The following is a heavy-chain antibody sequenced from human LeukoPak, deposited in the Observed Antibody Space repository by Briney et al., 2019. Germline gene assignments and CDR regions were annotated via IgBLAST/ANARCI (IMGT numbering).Heavy chain of an antibody. J-gene: IGHJ4*02. Sequence: GGSLRLSCAASGFSFSSYGMHWVRQAPGKGLEWVAVISYDGSNKYYADSVKGRFTISRDNSKNTLYLQMNSLRAEDTAVYYCAKDLGSSGWFNDYWGQGTLVTVSS. D-gene: IGHD6-19*01. CDR2: ISYDGSNK. CDR3: AKDLGSSGWFNDY. CDR1: GFSFSSYG. V-gene: IGHV3-30*18.